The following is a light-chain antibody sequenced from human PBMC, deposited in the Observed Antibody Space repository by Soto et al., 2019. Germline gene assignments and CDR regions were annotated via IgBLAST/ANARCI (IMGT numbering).Light chain of an antibody. CDR1: QSVSSN. CDR2: GAS. V-gene: IGKV3-15*01. CDR3: QQYNHWPVT. Sequence: EIVMTQSPATLSVSPGERATLSCRASQSVSSNLAWYQQKPGQAPRLLIYGASTRATGIPARFSGSGSGTEFTLTISSLQSEDFAVYFWQQYNHWPVTFGQGTKLEIK. J-gene: IGKJ2*01.